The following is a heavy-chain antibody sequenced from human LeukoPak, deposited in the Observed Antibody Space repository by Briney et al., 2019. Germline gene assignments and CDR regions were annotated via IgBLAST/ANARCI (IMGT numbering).Heavy chain of an antibody. CDR3: ARMGGYYCSSTSCLTDY. CDR1: GYTFTSCD. V-gene: IGHV1-18*01. Sequence: ASVKVSCKASGYTFTSCDINWVRQAPGQGLEWMGWISAYNGNTNYAQKLQGRVTMTTDTSTSTAYMELRSLRSDDTAVYYCARMGGYYCSSTSCLTDYWGQGTLVTVSS. J-gene: IGHJ4*02. D-gene: IGHD2-2*01. CDR2: ISAYNGNT.